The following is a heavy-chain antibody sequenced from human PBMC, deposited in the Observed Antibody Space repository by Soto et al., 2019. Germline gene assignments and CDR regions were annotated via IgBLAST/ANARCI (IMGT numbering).Heavy chain of an antibody. CDR1: GFLLSTSGVG. CDR3: AHRRSSGWSDDAFDI. D-gene: IGHD6-19*01. CDR2: IYWDDDK. J-gene: IGHJ3*02. V-gene: IGHV2-5*02. Sequence: QITLKESGPTLVKPTQTLTLTCTFSGFLLSTSGVGVGWIRQPPGKALEWLALIYWDDDKRYSPSLKSRLTITKDTSKNQVVLTMTNMDPVDTATYYCAHRRSSGWSDDAFDIWGQGTMVTVSS.